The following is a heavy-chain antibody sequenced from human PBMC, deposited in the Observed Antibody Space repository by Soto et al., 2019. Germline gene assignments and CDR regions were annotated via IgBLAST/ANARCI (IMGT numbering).Heavy chain of an antibody. Sequence: QVQLVESGGGVVQPGRSLRLSCVASGFTFSSYAMHWVRQAPGKGLEWVAVISYDGSNKYYADSVKGRFTISRDNSKNTLYLQMNSLRAEDTAVYYCARHIYGGPTRYYYYGMDVWGQGTTVTVSS. CDR3: ARHIYGGPTRYYYYGMDV. CDR2: ISYDGSNK. CDR1: GFTFSSYA. D-gene: IGHD4-17*01. V-gene: IGHV3-30-3*01. J-gene: IGHJ6*02.